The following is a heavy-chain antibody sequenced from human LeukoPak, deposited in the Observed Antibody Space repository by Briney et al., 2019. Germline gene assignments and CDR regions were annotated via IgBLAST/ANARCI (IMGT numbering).Heavy chain of an antibody. CDR1: GGSISSYY. CDR2: IYTSGST. D-gene: IGHD5-12*01. CDR3: ARGQGNSGYDPRWFDC. V-gene: IGHV4-4*07. J-gene: IGHJ4*02. Sequence: SETLSLTCTVSGGSISSYYWSWIRQPAGKGLEWIGRIYTSGSTNHNPSLKSRVTMSVDTSKNQFSLKLSSVTAADTAVYYCARGQGNSGYDPRWFDCWGQGTLVTVSS.